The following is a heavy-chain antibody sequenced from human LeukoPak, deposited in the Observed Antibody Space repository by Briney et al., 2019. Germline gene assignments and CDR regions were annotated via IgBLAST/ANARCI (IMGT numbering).Heavy chain of an antibody. CDR1: GFTFSSYG. CDR2: ISYDGSNK. D-gene: IGHD4-17*01. CDR3: ARELSTVTTRPTSYYYYGMDV. J-gene: IGHJ6*02. V-gene: IGHV3-30*03. Sequence: GGSLRLSCAASGFTFSSYGMHWVRQAPGKGLEWVAVISYDGSNKYYADSVKGRFTISRDNSKNTLYLQMNSLRAEDTAVYYCARELSTVTTRPTSYYYYGMDVWGQGTTVAVSS.